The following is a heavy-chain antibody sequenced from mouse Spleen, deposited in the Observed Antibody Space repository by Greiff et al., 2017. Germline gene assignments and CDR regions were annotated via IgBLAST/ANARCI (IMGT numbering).Heavy chain of an antibody. J-gene: IGHJ4*01. V-gene: IGHV3-6*01. CDR1: GYSITSGYY. CDR3: ARGHLGRAMDY. Sequence: EVQLQESGPGLVKPSQSLSLTCSVTGYSITSGYYWNWIRQFPGNKLEWMGYISYDGSNNYNPSLKNRISITRDTSKNQFFLKLNSVTTEDTATYYCARGHLGRAMDYWGQGTSVTVSS. D-gene: IGHD4-1*01. CDR2: ISYDGSN.